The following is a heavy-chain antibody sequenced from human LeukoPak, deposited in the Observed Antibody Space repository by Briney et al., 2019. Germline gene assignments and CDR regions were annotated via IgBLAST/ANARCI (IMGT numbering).Heavy chain of an antibody. D-gene: IGHD2-2*01. CDR1: GFTFSSYE. Sequence: PGGSLRLSCAASGFTFSSYEMNWVRQAPGKGLEWVSYISSSGSTIYYADSVKGRFTISRDNAKNSLYLQMNSLRAEDTAVYYCARVVPAVTGTFDYWGQGTLVTVSS. CDR3: ARVVPAVTGTFDY. CDR2: ISSSGSTI. J-gene: IGHJ4*02. V-gene: IGHV3-48*03.